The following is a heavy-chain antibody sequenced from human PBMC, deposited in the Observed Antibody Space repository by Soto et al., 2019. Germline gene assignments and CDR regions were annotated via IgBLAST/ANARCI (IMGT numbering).Heavy chain of an antibody. V-gene: IGHV6-1*01. J-gene: IGHJ6*02. CDR2: TYYRSKWYN. CDR1: GDSVSSNSAA. D-gene: IGHD2-2*02. CDR3: ARDSGPSCSSTSCYTYFAFGMDV. Sequence: SQTLSLTCAISGDSVSSNSAAWNLIRQSPSRGLEWLGRTYYRSKWYNDYAASVKSRITINPDTSKNQFSLQLNSVTPEDTAVYYCARDSGPSCSSTSCYTYFAFGMDVWGQGTTVIFSS.